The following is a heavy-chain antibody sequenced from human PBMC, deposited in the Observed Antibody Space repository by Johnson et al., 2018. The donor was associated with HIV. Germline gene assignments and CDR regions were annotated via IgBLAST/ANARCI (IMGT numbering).Heavy chain of an antibody. V-gene: IGHV3-30*04. CDR3: ARVRGLIAFDI. J-gene: IGHJ3*02. D-gene: IGHD3-22*01. CDR1: GFTFNSYA. Sequence: QVQLVESGGGVVQPGRSLTVSCAASGFTFNSYAMHWVRQAPGKGLEWVAFIRYDGSYEYHADSVKGRFTISRDNSKSTLFLQMNSLRAEDTAVYYCARVRGLIAFDIWGQGTMVTVSS. CDR2: IRYDGSYE.